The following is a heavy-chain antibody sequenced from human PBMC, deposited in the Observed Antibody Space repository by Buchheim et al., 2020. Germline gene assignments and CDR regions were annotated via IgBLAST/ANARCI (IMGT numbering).Heavy chain of an antibody. Sequence: EVQLLESGGGLVQPGGSLRLSCAASGFTFSSSAMSWVRQAPGKGLEWVSSISGIGVSTYYADSVKGRFTISRDNSKYTLYLQMSSLRAEETAVYYCAKGNSGSYQFDYGGQGTL. CDR3: AKGNSGSYQFDY. CDR1: GFTFSSSA. V-gene: IGHV3-23*01. D-gene: IGHD1-26*01. CDR2: ISGIGVST. J-gene: IGHJ4*02.